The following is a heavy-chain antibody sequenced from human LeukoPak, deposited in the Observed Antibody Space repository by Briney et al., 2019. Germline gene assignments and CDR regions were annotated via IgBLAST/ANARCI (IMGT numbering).Heavy chain of an antibody. Sequence: GGSLRLSCAASGFTFSSYEMNWVRQAPGKGLQWVAVISYDGSNNYYADSVKGRFTISRDNSMNTLYLQMNSLRAEDTAVYYCAKIAPGPDYGSGSYYNEADYWGQGTLVTVSS. J-gene: IGHJ4*02. CDR2: ISYDGSNN. D-gene: IGHD3-10*01. V-gene: IGHV3-30*18. CDR3: AKIAPGPDYGSGSYYNEADY. CDR1: GFTFSSYE.